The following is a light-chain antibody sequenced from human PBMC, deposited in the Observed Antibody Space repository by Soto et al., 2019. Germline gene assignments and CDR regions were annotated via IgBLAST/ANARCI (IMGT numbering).Light chain of an antibody. CDR3: QQYRSYPFT. CDR1: QSISTS. J-gene: IGKJ5*01. Sequence: DIQMTQSPSTLSASVGDRVSITCRASQSISTSLAWYQQKPGKAPNLLIYKASTLETGVPSRFSGSGSGATFTLIISSLQPEDFGTYYGQQYRSYPFTFGQGTRLE. V-gene: IGKV1-5*03. CDR2: KAS.